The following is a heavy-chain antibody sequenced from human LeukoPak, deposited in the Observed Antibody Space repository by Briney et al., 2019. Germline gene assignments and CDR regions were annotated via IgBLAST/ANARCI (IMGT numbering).Heavy chain of an antibody. CDR3: ARGERMVRPYYFDY. CDR2: INHSGST. J-gene: IGHJ4*02. V-gene: IGHV4-34*01. Sequence: SETLSLTCAVYGGSFSGYYWSWIRQPPGKGLEWIGEINHSGSTNYNPSLKSRVTISVDTSKNQFSLKLSSVTAADTAVYYCARGERMVRPYYFDYWGQGTLVTVSS. CDR1: GGSFSGYY. D-gene: IGHD5-18*01.